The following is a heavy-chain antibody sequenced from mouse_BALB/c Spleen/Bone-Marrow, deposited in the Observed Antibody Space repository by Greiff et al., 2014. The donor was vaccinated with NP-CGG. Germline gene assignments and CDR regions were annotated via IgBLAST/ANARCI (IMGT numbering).Heavy chain of an antibody. CDR3: ARERDYDYAYAMDY. CDR1: GFNIKDTY. J-gene: IGHJ4*01. D-gene: IGHD2-4*01. Sequence: EVQLQQSGAELVKPGASVKLSCTASGFNIKDTYMHWVKQRPEQGLEWIGRIDPANGNTKYDPKFQGKATITADTSSNTAYLQLSSLTSEDTAVYYCARERDYDYAYAMDYWGQGTSVTASS. CDR2: IDPANGNT. V-gene: IGHV14-3*02.